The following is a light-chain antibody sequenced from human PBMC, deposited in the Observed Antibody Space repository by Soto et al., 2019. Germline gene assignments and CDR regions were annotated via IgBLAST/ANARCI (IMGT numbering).Light chain of an antibody. Sequence: ELVLTQSPGTLSLSPGERATLSCRASQSVSASYLAWYQQRPGQAPRLLVYGASSRATGIPDRFSGAGSGTDFTLIISRLEPEDFAVYFCQQYETSSWTVGQGTKVDIK. CDR1: QSVSASY. CDR2: GAS. J-gene: IGKJ1*01. V-gene: IGKV3-20*01. CDR3: QQYETSSWT.